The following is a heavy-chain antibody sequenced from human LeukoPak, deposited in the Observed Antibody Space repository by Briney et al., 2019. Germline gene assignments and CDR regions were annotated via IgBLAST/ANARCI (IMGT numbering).Heavy chain of an antibody. Sequence: GASVKVSCKASVYTFTSYGISWVRQAPGQGLEWMGWVSGYSGNSKYAQKVHDRVTMTTDTSTSTAYMELRSLRSDDTAVYYCARDVDSTMVLFDYWGQGTLVTVSS. V-gene: IGHV1-18*01. CDR3: ARDVDSTMVLFDY. CDR2: VSGYSGNS. CDR1: VYTFTSYG. D-gene: IGHD5-18*01. J-gene: IGHJ4*02.